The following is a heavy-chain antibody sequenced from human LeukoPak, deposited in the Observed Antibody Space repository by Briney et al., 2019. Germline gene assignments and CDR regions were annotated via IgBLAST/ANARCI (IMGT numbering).Heavy chain of an antibody. CDR2: ISYDGSNK. J-gene: IGHJ6*02. CDR1: GFTFNSYA. CDR3: ARGITFGGVMVGMDV. Sequence: GRSLRLSCAASGFTFNSYAMHWVRQAPGKGLEWVAVISYDGSNKYYADSVKGRFTISRDNSKNTLYLQMNSLRAEDTAVYYCARGITFGGVMVGMDVWGQGTTVTVSS. D-gene: IGHD3-16*02. V-gene: IGHV3-30-3*01.